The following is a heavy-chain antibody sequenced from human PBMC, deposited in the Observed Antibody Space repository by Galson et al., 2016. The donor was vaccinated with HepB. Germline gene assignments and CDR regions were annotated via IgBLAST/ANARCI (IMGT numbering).Heavy chain of an antibody. V-gene: IGHV3-74*01. CDR1: GFTFSRYW. D-gene: IGHD1-1*01. Sequence: SLRLSCAASGFTFSRYWMRWVRQVPGEGLVWVSRISSDGTNIVYADSVKGRFTISRDNAKNTLYLQMNSLRVEDTAVYYCGRDQTAAGPTTLDYWGQGTLVTVSS. J-gene: IGHJ4*02. CDR3: GRDQTAAGPTTLDY. CDR2: ISSDGTNI.